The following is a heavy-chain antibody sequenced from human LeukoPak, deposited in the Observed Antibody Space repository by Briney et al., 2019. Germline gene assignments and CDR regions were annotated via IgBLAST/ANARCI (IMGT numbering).Heavy chain of an antibody. CDR2: INPNSGGT. D-gene: IGHD6-13*01. J-gene: IGHJ4*02. Sequence: GASVKVSCKASGYTFTGYYMHWVRQAPGQGLEWMGWINPNSGGTNYAQKFQGRVTMIRDTSISTAYMELSRLRSDDTAVYYCARDKDYSSPPDYWGQGTLVTVSS. V-gene: IGHV1-2*02. CDR3: ARDKDYSSPPDY. CDR1: GYTFTGYY.